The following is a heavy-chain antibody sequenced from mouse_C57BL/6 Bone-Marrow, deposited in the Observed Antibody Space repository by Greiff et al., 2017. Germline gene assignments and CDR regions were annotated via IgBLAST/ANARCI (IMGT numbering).Heavy chain of an antibody. V-gene: IGHV14-4*01. CDR2: IDPENGDT. CDR3: TTDYYGSSLYWYFDV. Sequence: EVQLQQSGAELVRPGASVKLSCTASGFNIKDDYMHWVKPRPEQGLEWIGWIDPENGDTEYASKFQGKATITADTSSNTAYLQLSSLTSEDTAVYYCTTDYYGSSLYWYFDVWGTGTTVTVSS. D-gene: IGHD1-1*01. J-gene: IGHJ1*03. CDR1: GFNIKDDY.